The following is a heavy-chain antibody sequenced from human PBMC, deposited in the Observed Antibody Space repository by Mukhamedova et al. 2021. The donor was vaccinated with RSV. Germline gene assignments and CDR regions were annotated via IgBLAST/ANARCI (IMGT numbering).Heavy chain of an antibody. D-gene: IGHD6-13*01. J-gene: IGHJ4*02. CDR3: ARGNKGPYSSSWYGVDY. CDR2: INHSGST. Sequence: GKGLEWIGEINHSGSTNYNPSLKSRVTISVDTSKNQFSLKLSSVTAADTAVYYCARGNKGPYSSSWYGVDYWGQGT. V-gene: IGHV4-34*01.